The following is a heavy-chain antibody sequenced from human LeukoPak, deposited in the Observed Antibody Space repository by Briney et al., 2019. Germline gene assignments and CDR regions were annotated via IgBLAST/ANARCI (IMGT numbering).Heavy chain of an antibody. Sequence: SVTLSLTCTVSGGSISRYYWRWMRQPPGKGLEWIGYIYYSGCTNYNPSLKSRVTISVDTSKNQFSMKLSSVTAADTAVYHCARADLSGYSYTYYFDYWGQGTLVTVSS. CDR2: IYYSGCT. D-gene: IGHD5-18*01. CDR1: GGSISRYY. CDR3: ARADLSGYSYTYYFDY. J-gene: IGHJ4*02. V-gene: IGHV4-59*01.